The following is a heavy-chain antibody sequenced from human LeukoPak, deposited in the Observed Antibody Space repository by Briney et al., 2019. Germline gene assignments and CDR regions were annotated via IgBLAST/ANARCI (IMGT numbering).Heavy chain of an antibody. CDR3: ATNTYYYDSSGSWFDP. V-gene: IGHV1-24*01. CDR2: FDPEDGET. CDR1: GYTLTELS. Sequence: ASVKVSCKVSGYTLTELSMHWVRQAPGKGLEWMGGFDPEDGETIYAQKFQGRVTMTEDTSTDTAYMELSSLRSEDTAVYYCATNTYYYDSSGSWFDPWSQGTLVTVSS. J-gene: IGHJ5*02. D-gene: IGHD3-22*01.